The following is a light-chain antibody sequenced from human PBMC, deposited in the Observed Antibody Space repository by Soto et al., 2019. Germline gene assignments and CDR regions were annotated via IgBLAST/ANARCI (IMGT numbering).Light chain of an antibody. V-gene: IGKV1-16*02. CDR3: QQYNSDPRT. CDR1: QGISNY. Sequence: DIQMTQSPSSLSASVGDRVTITCRARQGISNYVAWFQQKPEKATTYLIYAASSLQSGVPSKFSGSGSWTYFTLPISSLQPADFATYYCQQYNSDPRTFGQGTKVDIK. CDR2: AAS. J-gene: IGKJ1*01.